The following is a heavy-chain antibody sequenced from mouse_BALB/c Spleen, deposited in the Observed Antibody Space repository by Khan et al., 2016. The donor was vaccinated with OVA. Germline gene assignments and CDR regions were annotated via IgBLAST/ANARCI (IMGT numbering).Heavy chain of an antibody. CDR1: GDTFTSDY. V-gene: IGHV1S81*02. J-gene: IGHJ3*01. CDR2: INPSNGGT. D-gene: IGHD3-1*01. Sequence: QGRLQQSGDELVKHGASVKLSSKASGDTFTSDYMYWVKQRPGQGLEWIGEINPSNGGTNFNEKIKSKDTLSVDTSSSTAYIQLSSLKSEDAAVYYCARSGYGAFAYWGQGTLVTVSA. CDR3: ARSGYGAFAY.